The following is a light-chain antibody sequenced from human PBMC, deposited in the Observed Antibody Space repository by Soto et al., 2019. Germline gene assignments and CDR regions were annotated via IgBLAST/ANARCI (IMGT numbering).Light chain of an antibody. Sequence: QSALTQPRSASGSPGQSITISCTGTSSDVGGYNYVSWYQQHPAKAPKLIIFDVSKRPSGVPNRFSGSKSGKTASLTISGLRAEDEADYYCCSYVGRNTYVFGTGTKVTVL. V-gene: IGLV2-11*01. CDR1: SSDVGGYNY. J-gene: IGLJ1*01. CDR2: DVS. CDR3: CSYVGRNTYV.